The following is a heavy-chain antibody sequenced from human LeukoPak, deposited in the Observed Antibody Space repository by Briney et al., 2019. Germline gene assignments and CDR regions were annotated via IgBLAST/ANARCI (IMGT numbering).Heavy chain of an antibody. CDR3: ALRLAAAAGAWFDP. V-gene: IGHV4-39*01. J-gene: IGHJ5*02. Sequence: SETLSLTCTVSGGSISSNSYYWGWIRQPPGKGLEWIGSIYYSGSTYYNPPLKSRVTMSVDTSKNQFSLKLSSVTAADTAVYYCALRLAAAAGAWFDPWGQGTLVTVSS. CDR2: IYYSGST. CDR1: GGSISSNSYY. D-gene: IGHD6-13*01.